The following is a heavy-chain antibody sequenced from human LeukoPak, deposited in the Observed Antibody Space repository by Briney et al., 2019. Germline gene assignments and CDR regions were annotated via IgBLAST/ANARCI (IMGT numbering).Heavy chain of an antibody. CDR1: GFTFSSYG. CDR2: IWYDGSNK. D-gene: IGHD2-15*01. CDR3: ARGEGGRSSYYYYGMDV. Sequence: GGSLRLSCAASGFTFSSYGMHWVRQAPGKGLEWVAIIWYDGSNKYHADSVKGRFSISRDNPKNTLYLQMNSLRAEDTAVYHCARGEGGRSSYYYYGMDVWGQGTTVTVSS. J-gene: IGHJ6*02. V-gene: IGHV3-33*01.